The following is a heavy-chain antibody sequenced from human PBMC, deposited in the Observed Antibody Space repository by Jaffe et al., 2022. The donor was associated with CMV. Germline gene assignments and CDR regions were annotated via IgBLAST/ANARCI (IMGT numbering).Heavy chain of an antibody. Sequence: EVQLVESGGGLVQPGRSLRLSCTASGFTFGDYAMSWVRQAPGKGLEWVGFIRSKAYGGTTEYAASVKGRFTISRDDSKSIAYLQMNSLKTEDTAVYYCTRAGLQLWLHAFDIWGQGTMVTVSS. J-gene: IGHJ3*02. D-gene: IGHD5-18*01. CDR1: GFTFGDYA. V-gene: IGHV3-49*04. CDR3: TRAGLQLWLHAFDI. CDR2: IRSKAYGGTT.